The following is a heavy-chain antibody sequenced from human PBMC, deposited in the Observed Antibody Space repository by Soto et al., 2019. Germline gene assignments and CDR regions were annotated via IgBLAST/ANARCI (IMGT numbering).Heavy chain of an antibody. V-gene: IGHV5-10-1*01. D-gene: IGHD3-22*01. CDR2: IGPSDSYT. CDR1: GYSFTSYW. J-gene: IGHJ6*02. Sequence: GESLKISCKGSGYSFTSYWISWVRQMPGKGLEWMGRIGPSDSYTNYSPSFQGHVTISADKSISTAYLQWSSLKASDTAMYYCAVSSGYYYYYGMDVWGQGTTVTVSS. CDR3: AVSSGYYYYYGMDV.